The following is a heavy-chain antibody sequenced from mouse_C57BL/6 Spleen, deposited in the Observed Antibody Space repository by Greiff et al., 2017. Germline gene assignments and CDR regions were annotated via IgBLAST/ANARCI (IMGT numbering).Heavy chain of an antibody. Sequence: QVQLQQSGAELVRPGTSVKVSCKASGYAFTNYLIEWVKQRPGQGLEWIGVINPGRGGTNYNEKFKGKATLTADKSSSTAYMQLSSLTSEDSAVYFCARSGVYGYLDYGGQGTTLTVSS. CDR3: ARSGVYGYLDY. V-gene: IGHV1-54*01. J-gene: IGHJ2*01. CDR2: INPGRGGT. D-gene: IGHD1-1*01. CDR1: GYAFTNYL.